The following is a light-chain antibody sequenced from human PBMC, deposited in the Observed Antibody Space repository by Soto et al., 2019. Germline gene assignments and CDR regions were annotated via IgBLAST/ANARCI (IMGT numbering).Light chain of an antibody. CDR1: QSVSSN. CDR3: QQYNNWPRT. CDR2: GAS. J-gene: IGKJ1*01. Sequence: EIVLTQSQGTLSLSPGESATLSCRASQSVSSNLAWYQQKPGQAPRLLIYGASTRATGIPARFSGSGSGTEFTLTISSLQSEDLAVYYCQQYNNWPRTFGQGTEVDIK. V-gene: IGKV3-15*01.